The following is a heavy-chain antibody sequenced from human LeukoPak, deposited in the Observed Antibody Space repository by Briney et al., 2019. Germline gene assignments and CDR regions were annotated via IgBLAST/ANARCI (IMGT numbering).Heavy chain of an antibody. J-gene: IGHJ4*02. D-gene: IGHD1-26*01. CDR2: MYGGGST. V-gene: IGHV3-66*04. CDR1: GFNVSTNY. CDR3: ARREVGATLGD. Sequence: PGRSLRLSCAGSGFNVSTNYMSWVRQAPGKGLDWVSVMYGGGSTYYADSVKGRFTISRDNAKNSLYLQMNSLRAEDTAVYYCARREVGATLGDWGQGTLVTVSS.